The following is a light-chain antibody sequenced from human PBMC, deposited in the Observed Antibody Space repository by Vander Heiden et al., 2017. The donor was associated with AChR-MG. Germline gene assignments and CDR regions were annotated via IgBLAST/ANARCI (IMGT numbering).Light chain of an antibody. CDR3: MRTLRAPLT. CDR1: QSVLYSDGYNY. Sequence: DFVMTPSPLSLPVTPGEPATISCRFSQSVLYSDGYNYLDWYLQTPGQSRQILNDLGSKRAPGVPDRCSGSCSSTDFTLKISRVEAEDVGVYYCMRTLRAPLTFGQGTKLEI. CDR2: LGS. J-gene: IGKJ2*01. V-gene: IGKV2-28*01.